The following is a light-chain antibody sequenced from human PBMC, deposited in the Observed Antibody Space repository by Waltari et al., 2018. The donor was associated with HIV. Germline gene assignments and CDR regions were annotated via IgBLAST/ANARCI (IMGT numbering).Light chain of an antibody. CDR3: CSYAGSQAVV. J-gene: IGLJ2*01. V-gene: IGLV2-23*02. CDR1: NSDVGSYNL. CDR2: EVT. Sequence: QSALTQPASVSGSPGQSITISCTGTNSDVGSYNLVSWYKEHPGKAPQLMIYEVTKRPSGISNRFSGSKSGNTASLTISGLQTEDEADYYCCSYAGSQAVVFGGGTKLTVL.